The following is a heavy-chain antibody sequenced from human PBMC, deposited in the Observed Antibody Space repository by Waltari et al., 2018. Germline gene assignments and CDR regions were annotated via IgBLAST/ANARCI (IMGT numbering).Heavy chain of an antibody. CDR3: ARDGGAGYDFWSGYEN. D-gene: IGHD3-3*01. Sequence: QVQLVQSGAEVKKPGASVTVSCEASGYTFTSYAMHWVRQAPGQRLEWMGWINAGTGNTKYSQKFQGRVTITRDTSASTAFMELSSLRSEDTAVYYCARDGGAGYDFWSGYENWGQGTLVTVSS. CDR1: GYTFTSYA. V-gene: IGHV1-3*01. J-gene: IGHJ4*02. CDR2: INAGTGNT.